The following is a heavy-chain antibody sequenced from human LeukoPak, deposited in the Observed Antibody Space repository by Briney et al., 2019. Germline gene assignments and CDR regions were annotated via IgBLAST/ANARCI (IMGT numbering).Heavy chain of an antibody. CDR1: GFTFSSYS. CDR2: ISSSSSYI. CDR3: ASYYGSGSKFDP. D-gene: IGHD3-10*01. V-gene: IGHV3-21*04. J-gene: IGHJ5*02. Sequence: GGSLRLSCAASGFTFSSYSMNWVRQAPGKGLEWVSSISSSSSYIYYADSVKGRFTISRDNSKNTLYLQMNSLRAEDTAVYYCASYYGSGSKFDPWGQGTLVTVSS.